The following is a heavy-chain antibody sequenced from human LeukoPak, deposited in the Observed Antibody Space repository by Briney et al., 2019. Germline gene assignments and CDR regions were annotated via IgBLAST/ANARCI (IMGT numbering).Heavy chain of an antibody. V-gene: IGHV3-23*01. J-gene: IGHJ4*02. CDR1: GFTFSSYG. Sequence: SGGSLRLSCAASGFTFSSYGMSWVRQAPGKGLGWVSAISGSGGSTYYADSVKGRFTISRDNSKNTLYLQMNSLRAEDTAVYYCARRAGAYSHPYDYWGQGTLVTVSS. CDR2: ISGSGGST. D-gene: IGHD4/OR15-4a*01. CDR3: ARRAGAYSHPYDY.